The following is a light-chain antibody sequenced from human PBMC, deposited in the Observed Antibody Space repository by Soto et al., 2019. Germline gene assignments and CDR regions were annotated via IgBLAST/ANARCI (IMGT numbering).Light chain of an antibody. J-gene: IGLJ1*01. CDR1: SSDVGGYNY. Sequence: QSALTQPASVSGSPGQSITISCTGTSSDVGGYNYVSWYQQHPGKAPKLMIFEVTKRPSGVPDRFSGSKSGNTASLTVSGLQAEDEADYYCSSYAGGNIVFGTGTKLTVL. CDR2: EVT. V-gene: IGLV2-8*01. CDR3: SSYAGGNIV.